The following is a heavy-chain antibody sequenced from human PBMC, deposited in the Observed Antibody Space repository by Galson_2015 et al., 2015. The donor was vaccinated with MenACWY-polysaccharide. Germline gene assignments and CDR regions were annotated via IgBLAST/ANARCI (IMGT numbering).Heavy chain of an antibody. CDR1: GGIFSTYA. Sequence: SVKVSCKASGGIFSTYAISWVRQAPGQGLEWMGGIIPIFGTPKYAQKFQGRVTITADESTSAAYMELSSLSSEDTAVYYCARYPMVRDDYLYLLGAGDFDIWGQGTVVTVTS. V-gene: IGHV1-69*13. J-gene: IGHJ3*02. CDR2: IIPIFGTP. CDR3: ARYPMVRDDYLYLLGAGDFDI. D-gene: IGHD3-16*01.